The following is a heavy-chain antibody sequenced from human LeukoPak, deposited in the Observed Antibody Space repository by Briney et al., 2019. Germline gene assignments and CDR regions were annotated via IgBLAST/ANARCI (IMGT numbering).Heavy chain of an antibody. V-gene: IGHV4-39*07. J-gene: IGHJ6*02. CDR2: IYYSGST. Sequence: SETLSLTCTVSGGSISSSAYYWGWIRQPPGKGLEWIGSIYYSGSTYYNPSLKSRVTISVDTSKNQFSLRLSSVTAADTAVYYCAREDPQTTVPEGLDVWGQGTTVTVSS. CDR3: AREDPQTTVPEGLDV. CDR1: GGSISSSAYY. D-gene: IGHD4-17*01.